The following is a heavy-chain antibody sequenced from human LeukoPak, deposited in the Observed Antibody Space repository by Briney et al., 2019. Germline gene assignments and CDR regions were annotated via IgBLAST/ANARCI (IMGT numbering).Heavy chain of an antibody. D-gene: IGHD6-13*01. J-gene: IGHJ6*03. Sequence: ASVKVSCKASGYTFTSYGISWVRQAPGQGLEWMGWISAYNGNTNYAQKLQGRVTITADKSTSTAYMELSSLRSEDTAVYYCARGSSSSWYPPFYYYYMDVWGKGTTVTVSS. CDR1: GYTFTSYG. V-gene: IGHV1-18*01. CDR3: ARGSSSSWYPPFYYYYMDV. CDR2: ISAYNGNT.